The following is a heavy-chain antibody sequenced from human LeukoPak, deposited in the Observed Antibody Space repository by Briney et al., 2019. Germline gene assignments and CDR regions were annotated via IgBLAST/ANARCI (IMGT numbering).Heavy chain of an antibody. Sequence: PGGSLRLSCAASGFTFRSYAMQWVRQAPGKGLEWMAVISYDGRNSYYVDSVKGRFTISRDNSKYTLYLEMNSLRAEDTAVYYCARGDYYESRGYVAAYWGQGTLVTVST. D-gene: IGHD3-22*01. V-gene: IGHV3-30*04. J-gene: IGHJ4*02. CDR2: ISYDGRNS. CDR3: ARGDYYESRGYVAAY. CDR1: GFTFRSYA.